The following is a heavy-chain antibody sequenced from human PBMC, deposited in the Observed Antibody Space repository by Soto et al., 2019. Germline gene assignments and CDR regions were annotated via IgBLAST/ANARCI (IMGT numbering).Heavy chain of an antibody. V-gene: IGHV4-61*01. J-gene: IGHJ4*02. D-gene: IGHD5-18*01. Sequence: QVQLQESGPGLVKPSETLSLTCTVSGGSVSSGNHYWSWIRQPPGKELEFSAYVFYNGSENYTPPLKSRVTTSIETSKNQFSLNLRSVTAADTAVYYCARGCGYGYGIDYWGQGALVTVSS. CDR1: GGSVSSGNHY. CDR2: VFYNGSE. CDR3: ARGCGYGYGIDY.